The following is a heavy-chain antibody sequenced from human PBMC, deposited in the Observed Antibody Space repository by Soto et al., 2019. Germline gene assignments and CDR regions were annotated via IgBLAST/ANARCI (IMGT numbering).Heavy chain of an antibody. Sequence: ASVKVSCKVSGYTLTELSMHWVRQAPGKGLEWMGGFDPEDGETIYAQKFQGRVTMTEDTSTDTAYMELSSLRSEDTAVYYCATDREVRGVIPRQDYYYGMDVWGQGTTVTVSS. D-gene: IGHD3-10*01. CDR1: GYTLTELS. CDR2: FDPEDGET. CDR3: ATDREVRGVIPRQDYYYGMDV. J-gene: IGHJ6*02. V-gene: IGHV1-24*01.